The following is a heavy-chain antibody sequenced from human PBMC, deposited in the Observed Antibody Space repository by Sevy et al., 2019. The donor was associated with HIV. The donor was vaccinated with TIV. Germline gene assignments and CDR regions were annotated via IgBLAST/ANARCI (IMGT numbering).Heavy chain of an antibody. D-gene: IGHD3-9*01. J-gene: IGHJ4*02. CDR2: ISGSGGST. Sequence: GGSLRLSCAASGFTFSSYAMSWVRQAPGKGLEWVSAISGSGGSTYYADSVKGRFTISRDNSKNTLYLQMNSLRAEDTAVYYCAEARYFDFFFLLGVDYWGQGTLVTVSS. V-gene: IGHV3-23*01. CDR1: GFTFSSYA. CDR3: AEARYFDFFFLLGVDY.